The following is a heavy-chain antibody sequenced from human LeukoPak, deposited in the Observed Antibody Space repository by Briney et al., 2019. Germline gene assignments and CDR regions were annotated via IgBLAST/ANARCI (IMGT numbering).Heavy chain of an antibody. CDR2: INHSGST. V-gene: IGHV4-34*01. CDR1: GGSFSGYY. CDR3: ARREVAAAFDY. J-gene: IGHJ4*02. Sequence: SETLSLTCAVYGGSFSGYYWSWIRQPPGKGLEWIGEINHSGSTNYNPSLKSRVTISVDTSKNQFSLKLSSVTAADTAVYYCARREVAAAFDYWGQGTLVTVSS. D-gene: IGHD6-19*01.